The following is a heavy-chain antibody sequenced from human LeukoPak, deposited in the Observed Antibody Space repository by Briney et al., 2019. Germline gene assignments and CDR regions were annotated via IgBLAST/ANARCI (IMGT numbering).Heavy chain of an antibody. J-gene: IGHJ4*02. CDR3: ARDSSYYAFGY. CDR2: ISSSSSYI. CDR1: GFTFSSYS. Sequence: GGSLRLSCAASGFTFSSYSMNWVRQAPGKGLEWVSSISSSSSYIYCADSVKGRFTISRDNAKNSLYLQMNSLRAEDTAVYYCARDSSYYAFGYWGQGTLVTVSS. D-gene: IGHD3-10*01. V-gene: IGHV3-21*01.